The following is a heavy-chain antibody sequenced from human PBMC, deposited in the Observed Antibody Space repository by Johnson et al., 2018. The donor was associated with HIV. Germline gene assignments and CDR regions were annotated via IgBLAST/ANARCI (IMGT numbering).Heavy chain of an antibody. CDR3: AKAYCPGCDGFDI. CDR1: GFTVSSNY. CDR2: IYSGGST. D-gene: IGHD2-21*01. Sequence: MQLVESGGGLIQPGGSLRLSCAASGFTVSSNYMSWVRQAPGKGLEWVSVIYSGGSTYYADSVKGRFTISRDNSKNTLFLQMDSLRTEDTGVYYCAKAYCPGCDGFDIWGQGTLVTVSS. V-gene: IGHV3-66*03. J-gene: IGHJ3*02.